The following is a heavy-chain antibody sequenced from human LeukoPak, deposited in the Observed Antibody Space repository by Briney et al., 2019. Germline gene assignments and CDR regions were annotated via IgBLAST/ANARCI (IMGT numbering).Heavy chain of an antibody. CDR2: ISAYNGNT. CDR1: GYTFTSYG. CDR3: ARDGPYCSGGSCYSGGAFDI. V-gene: IGHV1-18*01. D-gene: IGHD2-15*01. Sequence: ASVKVSCKASGYTFTSYGISWVRLAPGQGLEWMGWISAYNGNTNYAQKLQGRVTMTTDTSTSTAYMELRSLRSDDTAVYYCARDGPYCSGGSCYSGGAFDIWGQGTMVTVSS. J-gene: IGHJ3*02.